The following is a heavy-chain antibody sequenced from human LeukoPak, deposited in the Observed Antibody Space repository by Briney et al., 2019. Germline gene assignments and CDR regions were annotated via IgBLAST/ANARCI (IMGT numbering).Heavy chain of an antibody. CDR1: TFTFSSYS. D-gene: IGHD6-19*01. CDR2: ISYDGSNK. Sequence: GGSLRLSCAASTFTFSSYSMHWVRQAPGKGLEWVAVISYDGSNKYYADSVKGRFTISRDNSKNTLYLQLNSLRAEDTAVYYCARDSHSTSGSTQDYYDFYYMDVWGKGTTVTVSS. V-gene: IGHV3-30*04. J-gene: IGHJ6*03. CDR3: ARDSHSTSGSTQDYYDFYYMDV.